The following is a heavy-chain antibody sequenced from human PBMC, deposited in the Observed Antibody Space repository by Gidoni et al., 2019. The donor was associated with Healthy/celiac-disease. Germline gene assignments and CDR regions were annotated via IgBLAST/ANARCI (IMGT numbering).Heavy chain of an antibody. D-gene: IGHD6-13*01. V-gene: IGHV1-69*01. CDR3: ARGDRSSSSWYVEDYFDY. CDR1: GGTFSSYA. J-gene: IGHJ4*02. CDR2: IIPIFGTA. Sequence: QVPLVQSGAEVKKPVSSVKVSCKASGGTFSSYAISWVRQAPGQGLEWMGGIIPIFGTANYAQKFQGRVTITADESTSTAYMELSSLRSEDTAVYYCARGDRSSSSWYVEDYFDYWGQGTLVTVSS.